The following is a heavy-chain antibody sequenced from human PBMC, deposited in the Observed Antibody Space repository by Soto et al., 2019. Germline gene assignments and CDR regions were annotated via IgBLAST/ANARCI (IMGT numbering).Heavy chain of an antibody. CDR1: GGSISSSNW. J-gene: IGHJ4*02. Sequence: LSLTCAVSGGSISSSNWWSWVRQAPGKGLEWVSYISSSGSTIYYADSVKGRFTISRDNAKNSLYLQMNSLRAEDTAVYYCARDDYGGNSNYFDYWGQGTLVTVSS. CDR2: ISSSGSTI. D-gene: IGHD4-17*01. V-gene: IGHV3-11*01. CDR3: ARDDYGGNSNYFDY.